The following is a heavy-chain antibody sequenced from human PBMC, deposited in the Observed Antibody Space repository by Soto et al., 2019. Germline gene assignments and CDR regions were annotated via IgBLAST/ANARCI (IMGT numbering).Heavy chain of an antibody. Sequence: ASVKVSCKASGYTFTSYAMHWVRQAPGQRLEWMGWINAGNGNTNYAQKLQGRVTMTRDTSTSTAYMELRSLRSDDTAVYYCARVVVAARYYYYYMDVWGKGTTVTVSS. J-gene: IGHJ6*03. V-gene: IGHV1-3*01. CDR1: GYTFTSYA. CDR2: INAGNGNT. CDR3: ARVVVAARYYYYYMDV. D-gene: IGHD2-15*01.